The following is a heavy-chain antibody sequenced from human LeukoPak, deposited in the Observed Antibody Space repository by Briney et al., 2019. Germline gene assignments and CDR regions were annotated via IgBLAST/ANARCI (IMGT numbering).Heavy chain of an antibody. D-gene: IGHD3-22*01. CDR3: ARSLSPDSSGYSRAFDY. V-gene: IGHV4-61*02. CDR2: IYTSGST. CDR1: GGSISSGSYY. Sequence: SETLSLTCTVSGGSISSGSYYWSWIWQPAGKGLEWIGRIYTSGSTNYNPSLKSRVTISVDTSKNQFSLKLSSVTAADTAVYYCARSLSPDSSGYSRAFDYWGQGTLVTVSS. J-gene: IGHJ4*02.